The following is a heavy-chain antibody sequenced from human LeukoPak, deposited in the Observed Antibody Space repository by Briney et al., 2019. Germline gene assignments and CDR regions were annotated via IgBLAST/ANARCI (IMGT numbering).Heavy chain of an antibody. CDR1: GFTFSSYA. V-gene: IGHV3-53*01. J-gene: IGHJ6*03. D-gene: IGHD6-19*01. CDR3: ARAQWRTYSYYYMDV. CDR2: IYSGGST. Sequence: GGSLRLSCAAPGFTFSSYAMSWVRQAPGKGLEWVSVIYSGGSTYYADCVKGRFTISRDDSKNTLYLQMNSLRAEDTAIYYCARAQWRTYSYYYMDVWGKGTTVTVSS.